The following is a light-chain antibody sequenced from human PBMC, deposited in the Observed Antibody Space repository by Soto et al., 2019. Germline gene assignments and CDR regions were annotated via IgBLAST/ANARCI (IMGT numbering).Light chain of an antibody. CDR2: GAS. V-gene: IGKV3-11*01. CDR1: QSVSSS. J-gene: IGKJ5*01. Sequence: EIVLTQSPATLSLSPGERATLSCRASQSVSSSLAWYQQKPGQAPSLLIYGASNRATGIPARFSGSGSGTDFTLTISSLEPEDVAVYYCQQRYNWPLTFGQGTQLEIK. CDR3: QQRYNWPLT.